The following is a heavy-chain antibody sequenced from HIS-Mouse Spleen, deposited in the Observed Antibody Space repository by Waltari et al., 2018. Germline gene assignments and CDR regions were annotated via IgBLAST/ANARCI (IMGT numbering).Heavy chain of an antibody. CDR1: GFTFSSYG. CDR3: AKEYSSSHNWFDP. Sequence: VQLVESGGGLVQPGGSLRLSCAASGFTFSSYGMHWVRQAPGKGVEWVAVISYDGSNKYYADSVKGRFTISRDNSKNTLYLQMNSLRAEDTAVYYCAKEYSSSHNWFDPWGQGTLVTVSS. CDR2: ISYDGSNK. D-gene: IGHD6-13*01. J-gene: IGHJ5*02. V-gene: IGHV3-30*18.